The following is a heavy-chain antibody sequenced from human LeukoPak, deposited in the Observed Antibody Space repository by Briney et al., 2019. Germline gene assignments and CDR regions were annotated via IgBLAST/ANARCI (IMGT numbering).Heavy chain of an antibody. CDR3: ARAKDSYGYSGFDY. Sequence: GASVKVSCKASGYTFTSYGISWVRQAPGQGLEWMGWISAYNGNTNYAQKLQGRVTMTTDTPTSTAYMELRSLRSDDTAVYYCARAKDSYGYSGFDYWGQGTLVTVSS. J-gene: IGHJ4*02. D-gene: IGHD5-18*01. CDR1: GYTFTSYG. V-gene: IGHV1-18*01. CDR2: ISAYNGNT.